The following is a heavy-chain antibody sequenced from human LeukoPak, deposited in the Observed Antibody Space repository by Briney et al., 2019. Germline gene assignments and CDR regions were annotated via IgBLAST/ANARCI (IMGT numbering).Heavy chain of an antibody. CDR1: GVSISGHY. J-gene: IGHJ3*02. CDR2: VYYSGRT. D-gene: IGHD3-22*01. CDR3: ARLLDNDSSGDPDTFDM. V-gene: IGHV4-59*11. Sequence: SETLSLTCTVSGVSISGHYWSWIRQPPGNGLEWIGFVYYSGRTRYNPSLHSRVTISADTSKNHLSLKLTSVTAADTAVYYCARLLDNDSSGDPDTFDMWGQGIKVTVSS.